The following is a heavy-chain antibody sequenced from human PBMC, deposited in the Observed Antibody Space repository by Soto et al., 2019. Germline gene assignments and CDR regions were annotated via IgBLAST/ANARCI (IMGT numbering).Heavy chain of an antibody. J-gene: IGHJ5*02. CDR3: AREMGACSDSSCYPGPYDS. D-gene: IGHD3-16*01. V-gene: IGHV3-48*02. CDR1: GFTFTSYS. Sequence: GGSLRLSCAASGFTFTSYSMNWVRQAPGQGLEWVSYITSKSTTIKYADSVKGRFTVSRDNAKKSLYLQLNSLRDEDTAVYYCAREMGACSDSSCYPGPYDSWGQGTLVTVSS. CDR2: ITSKSTTI.